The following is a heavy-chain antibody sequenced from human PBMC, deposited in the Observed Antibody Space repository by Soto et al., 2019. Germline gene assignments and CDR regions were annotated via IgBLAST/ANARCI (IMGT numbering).Heavy chain of an antibody. CDR3: ANGIIAVVGDHFDY. J-gene: IGHJ4*02. D-gene: IGHD6-19*01. Sequence: EVQLLDSGGGLVQPGGSLRLSCVASGFTFSSYAMSWVRQAPGKGLEWVATISGTGGSTYYADSVKGRFTISRDSSKKTVYLQMTSLRAADTAVYFCANGIIAVVGDHFDYWGPGTLVTVSS. CDR2: ISGTGGST. CDR1: GFTFSSYA. V-gene: IGHV3-23*01.